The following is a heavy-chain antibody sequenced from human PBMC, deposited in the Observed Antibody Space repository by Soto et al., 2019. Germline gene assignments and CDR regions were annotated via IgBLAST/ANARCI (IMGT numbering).Heavy chain of an antibody. V-gene: IGHV3-9*01. D-gene: IGHD4-4*01. J-gene: IGHJ6*02. Sequence: EVQLVESGGVMVQPGRSLRLSCAASGFTFDDYAMHWVRQAPGKGLEWVSGISWNSNNIGYADSVKGRFTISRDNVKNSLYLQMNSLRAEDTALYYCAKGLRTSVMTQNYYYYAMDVWGRGTTVTVSS. CDR3: AKGLRTSVMTQNYYYYAMDV. CDR2: ISWNSNNI. CDR1: GFTFDDYA.